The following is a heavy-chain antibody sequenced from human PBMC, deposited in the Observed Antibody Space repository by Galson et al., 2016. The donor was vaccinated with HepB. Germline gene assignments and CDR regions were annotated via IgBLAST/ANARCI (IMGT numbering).Heavy chain of an antibody. Sequence: SGAEVKKPGESLKISCKASGYSFASNWIGWVRQMPGKGLEWMGIIYPDDSDTRYSPSFQGQVTISVDKTISTAYLQWSSLKASDTAIYYCARLLGRIMVRDSGWFDPWGQGTLVTVSS. CDR1: GYSFASNW. D-gene: IGHD3-10*01. J-gene: IGHJ5*02. CDR2: IYPDDSDT. V-gene: IGHV5-51*01. CDR3: ARLLGRIMVRDSGWFDP.